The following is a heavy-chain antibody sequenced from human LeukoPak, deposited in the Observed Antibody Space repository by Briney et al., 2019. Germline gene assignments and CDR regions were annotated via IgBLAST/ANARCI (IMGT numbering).Heavy chain of an antibody. D-gene: IGHD2-21*01. CDR1: GGSINSGGYY. V-gene: IGHV4-30-4*08. J-gene: IGHJ3*02. CDR3: ARGLGGDDAFDI. Sequence: PSQTLSLTCTVSGGSINSGGYYWSWIRQHPGKGLEWIGYIYYSGSTYYNPSLKSRVTISVDTSKNQFSLKLSSVTAADTAVYYCARGLGGDDAFDIWGQGTMVTVSS. CDR2: IYYSGST.